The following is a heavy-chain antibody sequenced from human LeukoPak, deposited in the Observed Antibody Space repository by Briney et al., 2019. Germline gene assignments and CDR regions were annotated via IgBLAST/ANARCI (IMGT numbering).Heavy chain of an antibody. CDR1: GGSISSGGYY. J-gene: IGHJ4*02. Sequence: SQTLSLTCTVSGGSISSGGYYWSWIRQHPGKGLEWIGYIYYSGSTYYNPSLKSRVTISVDTSKNQFSLKLSSVTAADTAVYYCARTATNWSRPRYFDYWGQGTLVTVSS. CDR3: ARTATNWSRPRYFDY. CDR2: IYYSGST. V-gene: IGHV4-31*03. D-gene: IGHD5-24*01.